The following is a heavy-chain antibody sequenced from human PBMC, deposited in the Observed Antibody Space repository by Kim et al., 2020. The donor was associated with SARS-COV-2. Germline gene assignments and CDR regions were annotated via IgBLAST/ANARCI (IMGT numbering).Heavy chain of an antibody. CDR2: NYNNGNT. CDR1: GGSISRSF. D-gene: IGHD1-26*01. CDR3: AKLSGPTYNWFDT. V-gene: IGHV4-59*08. Sequence: SETLSLTCTVSGGSISRSFWSWIRQPPGRGLEWIGFNYNNGNTNYNPSLKSRVTISVDTSKRVFSLKLTSVTAADTAVYYCAKLSGPTYNWFDTWGQGT. J-gene: IGHJ5*02.